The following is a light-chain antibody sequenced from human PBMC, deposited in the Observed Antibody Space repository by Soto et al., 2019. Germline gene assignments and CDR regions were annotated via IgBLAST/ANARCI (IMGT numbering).Light chain of an antibody. V-gene: IGKV1-27*01. CDR3: QKYNSAPPFT. CDR1: QGISNY. J-gene: IGKJ3*01. Sequence: DIQMTQSPSSLSASVGDRVTVTCRASQGISNYLAWYQQKPGTVPKLLIYASSTLQSGVTSRFSGSGSGTDFTLTISSLQAKDVATYYCQKYNSAPPFTFGPGTKVDIK. CDR2: ASS.